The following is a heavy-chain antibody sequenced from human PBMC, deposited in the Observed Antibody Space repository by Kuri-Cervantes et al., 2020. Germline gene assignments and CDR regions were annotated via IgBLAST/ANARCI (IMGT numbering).Heavy chain of an antibody. CDR1: GYTFTSYD. CDR3: ARGGLDILTGYYIRWFDP. Sequence: ASVKVSCKASGYTFTSYDINWVRQATGQGLEWMGWTNPNSGNTGYAQKFQGRVTMTRNTSISTAYMELSSLRSEDTAVYYCARGGLDILTGYYIRWFDPWGQGTLVTVSS. D-gene: IGHD3-9*01. V-gene: IGHV1-8*01. CDR2: TNPNSGNT. J-gene: IGHJ5*02.